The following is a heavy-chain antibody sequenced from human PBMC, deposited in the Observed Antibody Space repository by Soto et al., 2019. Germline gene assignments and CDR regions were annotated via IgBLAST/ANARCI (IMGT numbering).Heavy chain of an antibody. J-gene: IGHJ4*02. V-gene: IGHV3-64D*08. CDR1: GFTFSSYA. CDR3: VKDTTPYYYDSSGYYPRGFEWN. D-gene: IGHD3-22*01. Sequence: GGSLRLSCSASGFTFSSYAMHWVRQAPGKGLEYVSAISSNGGSTYYADSVKGRFTISRDNSKNTLYLQMSSLRAEDTAVYYCVKDTTPYYYDSSGYYPRGFEWNWGQGTLVTVSS. CDR2: ISSNGGST.